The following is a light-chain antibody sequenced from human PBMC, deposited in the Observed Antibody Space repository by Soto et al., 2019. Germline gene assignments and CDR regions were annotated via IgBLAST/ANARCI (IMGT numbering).Light chain of an antibody. Sequence: DIQMTQSPSTLSASVGDRVTITCRASQTISSSLAWYQFKPGKAPKLLIFDATTLHTGVPSRFSGSGFGTELTLTITGLQPDDFAPYYCQQHNDYTAVTFGQGTKVDSK. CDR1: QTISSS. CDR2: DAT. J-gene: IGKJ2*01. V-gene: IGKV1-5*01. CDR3: QQHNDYTAVT.